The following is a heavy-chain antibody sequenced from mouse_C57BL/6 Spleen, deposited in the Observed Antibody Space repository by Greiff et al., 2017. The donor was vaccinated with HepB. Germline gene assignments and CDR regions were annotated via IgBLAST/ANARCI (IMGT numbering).Heavy chain of an antibody. CDR1: GYTFTSYW. J-gene: IGHJ4*01. Sequence: QVQLQQPGAELVKPGASVKLSCKASGYTFTSYWMHWVKQRPGQGLEWIGMIHPNSGSTNYNEKFKSKATLTVDKSSSTAYMQLSSLTSEDSAVYYCARCTIVTTWAMDYWGQGTSVTVSS. CDR3: ARCTIVTTWAMDY. D-gene: IGHD2-12*01. V-gene: IGHV1-64*01. CDR2: IHPNSGST.